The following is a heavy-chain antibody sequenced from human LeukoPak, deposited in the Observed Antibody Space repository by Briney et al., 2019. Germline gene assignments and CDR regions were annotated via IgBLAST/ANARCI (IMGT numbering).Heavy chain of an antibody. CDR2: ISSSSSYI. J-gene: IGHJ4*02. V-gene: IGHV3-21*01. D-gene: IGHD5-12*01. Sequence: PGGSLRLSCAASGFTFSSYSMNWVRQAPGKGLEWVSSISSSSSYIYYADSVKGRFTISRDNAKNSLYLQMNSLRAEDTAVYYCARDPLGGYSGYINYWGQGALVTVSS. CDR1: GFTFSSYS. CDR3: ARDPLGGYSGYINY.